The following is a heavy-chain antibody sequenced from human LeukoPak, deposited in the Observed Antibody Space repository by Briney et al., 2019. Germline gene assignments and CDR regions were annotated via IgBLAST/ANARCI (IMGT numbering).Heavy chain of an antibody. D-gene: IGHD2-21*01. Sequence: GRSLRLSCAASGFTFSSYGMRWVRQAPGKGLEWVAVIWYDGSNKYYADSVKGRFTISRDNSKNTLYLQMNSLRAEDTAVYYCARDVEPGLWYFDYWGQGTLVTVSS. CDR3: ARDVEPGLWYFDY. V-gene: IGHV3-33*01. CDR1: GFTFSSYG. J-gene: IGHJ4*02. CDR2: IWYDGSNK.